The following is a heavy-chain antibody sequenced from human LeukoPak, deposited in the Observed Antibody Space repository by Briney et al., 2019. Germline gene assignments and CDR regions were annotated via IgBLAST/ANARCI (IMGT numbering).Heavy chain of an antibody. D-gene: IGHD1-26*01. CDR2: IYSGGST. V-gene: IGHV3-66*01. J-gene: IGHJ4*02. Sequence: GGSLRLSCAASGFTVSSNYMSWVRQAPGKGLEWVSVIYSGGSTYYADSVKGRFTISRDNSKNTLYLQMNSLRAEDTAVYYCARVAAGARFYFDYWGQGTLVTVSS. CDR3: ARVAAGARFYFDY. CDR1: GFTVSSNY.